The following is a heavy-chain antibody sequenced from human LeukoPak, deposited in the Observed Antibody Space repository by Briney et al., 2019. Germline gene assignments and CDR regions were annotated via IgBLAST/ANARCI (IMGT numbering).Heavy chain of an antibody. CDR1: GGSISSGGYY. J-gene: IGHJ4*02. CDR3: ARARNEYYYDSSGSPFGY. D-gene: IGHD3-22*01. V-gene: IGHV4-31*03. Sequence: SETLSLTCTVSGGSISSGGYYWSWIRQHPGKGLEWIGYIYYSGSTYYNPSHKSRVTISVDTSKNQFSLKLSSVTAADTAVYYCARARNEYYYDSSGSPFGYWGQGTLVTVSS. CDR2: IYYSGST.